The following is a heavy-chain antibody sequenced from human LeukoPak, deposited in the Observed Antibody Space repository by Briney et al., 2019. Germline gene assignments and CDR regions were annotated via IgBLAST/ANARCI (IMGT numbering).Heavy chain of an antibody. D-gene: IGHD6-13*01. Sequence: SETLSLTCAVYGGSFSGYYWSWIRQPPGKGLEWIGEINHSGSANYNPSLESRVTISVDTSKNQFSLKLSSVTAADTAVYYCARHGGDSSWFDYWGQGTLVTVSS. CDR3: ARHGGDSSWFDY. CDR1: GGSFSGYY. V-gene: IGHV4-34*01. CDR2: INHSGSA. J-gene: IGHJ4*02.